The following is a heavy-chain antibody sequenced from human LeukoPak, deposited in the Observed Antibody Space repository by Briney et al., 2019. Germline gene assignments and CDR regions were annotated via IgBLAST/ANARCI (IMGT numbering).Heavy chain of an antibody. CDR3: ATLGEYYDSSGYYYN. CDR2: INHSGST. D-gene: IGHD3-22*01. J-gene: IGHJ4*02. Sequence: SEALSLTCAVYGGSFSGYYWSWIRQPPGKGLEWIGEINHSGSTYYNPSLKSRVTISVDSSKNQFSLKLTSVTAADTAVYYCATLGEYYDSSGYYYNWGQGTLVTVSS. CDR1: GGSFSGYY. V-gene: IGHV4-34*01.